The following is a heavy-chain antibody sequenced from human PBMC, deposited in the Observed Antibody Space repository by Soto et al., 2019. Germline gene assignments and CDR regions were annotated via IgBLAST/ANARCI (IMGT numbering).Heavy chain of an antibody. CDR3: ARDIVLMVYAIRWFDP. CDR2: INHSGST. D-gene: IGHD2-8*01. J-gene: IGHJ5*02. CDR1: GGSFSGYY. Sequence: SETLSLTCXVYGGSFSGYYWSWIRQPPGKGLEWIGEINHSGSTNYNPSLKSRVTISVDTSKNQFSLKLSSVTAADTAVYYCARDIVLMVYAIRWFDPWGQGTLVTVSS. V-gene: IGHV4-34*01.